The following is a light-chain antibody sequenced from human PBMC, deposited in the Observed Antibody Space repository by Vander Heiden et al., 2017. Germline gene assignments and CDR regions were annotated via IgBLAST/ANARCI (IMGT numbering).Light chain of an antibody. CDR2: DAS. CDR3: QQYNSSSVYT. J-gene: IGKJ2*01. V-gene: IGKV1-5*01. Sequence: DIQMTQSPSTLSASVGDRVTITCRASQSISSWLAWYQQKPGKAPKLLIYDASSLESGVPSRFSGSGYGTEFTLTISSRQPDDFASYYCQQYNSSSVYTFGQGTKLEIK. CDR1: QSISSW.